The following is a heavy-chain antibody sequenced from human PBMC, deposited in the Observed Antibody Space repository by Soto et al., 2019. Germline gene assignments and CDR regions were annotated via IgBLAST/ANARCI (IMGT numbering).Heavy chain of an antibody. CDR2: IDNAGTDS. CDR1: GFTLSGRS. Sequence: EVQLVESGGGLVQPGGSLRLSCAASGFTLSGRSMHWVRQAPGKGLVWVSGIDNAGTDSTYADSVKGRFTSSRDNAKNMLYLQMNSQRVGDTAVYYCARGWFGPEVWGKGTTVTVSS. J-gene: IGHJ6*04. D-gene: IGHD3-10*01. CDR3: ARGWFGPEV. V-gene: IGHV3-74*01.